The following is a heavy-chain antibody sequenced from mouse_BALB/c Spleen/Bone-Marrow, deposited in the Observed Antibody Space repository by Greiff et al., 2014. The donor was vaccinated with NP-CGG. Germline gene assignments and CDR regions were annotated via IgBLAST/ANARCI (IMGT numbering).Heavy chain of an antibody. J-gene: IGHJ3*01. D-gene: IGHD2-4*01. CDR1: GFSFNSYG. V-gene: IGHV5-9-2*01. Sequence: EVQVVESGGGLVKSGGSLKLSCAASGFSFNSYGMSWVRQTPEKGLEWVATISGGGSYTFHPDSVKGRFTISRDNAKNNLYLQLSSLRSEDTALYYCARHAYYDQTEVSFVYWGQGTLVTVSA. CDR2: ISGGGSYT. CDR3: ARHAYYDQTEVSFVY.